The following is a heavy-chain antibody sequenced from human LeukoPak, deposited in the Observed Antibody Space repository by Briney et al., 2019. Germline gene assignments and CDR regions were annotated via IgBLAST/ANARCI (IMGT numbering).Heavy chain of an antibody. J-gene: IGHJ4*02. CDR2: ISSSSSYI. V-gene: IGHV3-21*01. CDR1: GFTFSSYS. Sequence: GGSLRLSCAASGFTFSSYSMNWVRQAPGKGLEWVSSISSSSSYIYYADPVKGRFTISRDDAKNSLYLQMNSLRAEDTAVYYCARESMTVTDYWGQGTLVTVSS. CDR3: ARESMTVTDY. D-gene: IGHD4-17*01.